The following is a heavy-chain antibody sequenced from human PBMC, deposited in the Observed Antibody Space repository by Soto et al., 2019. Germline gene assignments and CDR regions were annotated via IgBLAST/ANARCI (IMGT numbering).Heavy chain of an antibody. J-gene: IGHJ5*02. CDR1: GDSISSASYF. Sequence: KASETLSLTCTVSGDSISSASYFWGWIRQPPGKGLEWIGSVYFVGNSYYNPSLKSRLTISADRSTSQVSLRLTSVTAADAAVYFCARSAASFGGASYLGAWGQGTLVTVSS. D-gene: IGHD1-26*01. CDR3: ARSAASFGGASYLGA. CDR2: VYFVGNS. V-gene: IGHV4-39*01.